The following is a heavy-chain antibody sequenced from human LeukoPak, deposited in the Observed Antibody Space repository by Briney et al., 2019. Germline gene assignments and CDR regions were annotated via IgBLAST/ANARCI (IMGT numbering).Heavy chain of an antibody. CDR2: ISGSGGST. J-gene: IGHJ6*02. D-gene: IGHD5-12*01. CDR3: AKDGRTLRLYYYYGMDV. CDR1: GFTFSSYA. V-gene: IGHV3-23*01. Sequence: QPGASLRLSCAASGFTFSSYAMSWVRQAPGKGLEWVSAISGSGGSTYYADSVKGRFTISRDNSKNTLYLQMNSLRAEDTAVYYCAKDGRTLRLYYYYGMDVWGQGTTVTVSS.